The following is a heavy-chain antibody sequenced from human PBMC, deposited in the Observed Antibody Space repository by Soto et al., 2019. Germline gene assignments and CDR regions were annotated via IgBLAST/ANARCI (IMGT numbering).Heavy chain of an antibody. CDR1: SYTFTNYG. CDR3: TRHRVTDSYYSMDL. J-gene: IGHJ6*03. Sequence: GASVKVTCKSSSYTFTNYGFTWVRQAPGQGLEWLGWISTYNGNTKYAQKVQGRLTMTTDTSTSTANMDLTSLRSYDTDLYYCTRHRVTDSYYSMDLRGNGSTVPVSS. D-gene: IGHD2-21*02. CDR2: ISTYNGNT. V-gene: IGHV1-18*01.